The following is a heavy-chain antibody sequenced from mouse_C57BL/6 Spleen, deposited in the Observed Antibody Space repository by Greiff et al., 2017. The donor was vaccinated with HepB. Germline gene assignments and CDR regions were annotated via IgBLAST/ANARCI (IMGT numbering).Heavy chain of an antibody. D-gene: IGHD1-1*01. CDR1: GYTFTDYN. V-gene: IGHV1-18*01. CDR3: ARPLTTVEYRYFDV. Sequence: EVQLQESGPELVKPGASVKIPCKASGYTFTDYNMDWVKQSHGKSLEWIGDINPNNGGTIYNQKFKGKATLTVDKSSSTAYMELRSLTSEDTAVYYCARPLTTVEYRYFDVWGTGTTVTVSS. CDR2: INPNNGGT. J-gene: IGHJ1*03.